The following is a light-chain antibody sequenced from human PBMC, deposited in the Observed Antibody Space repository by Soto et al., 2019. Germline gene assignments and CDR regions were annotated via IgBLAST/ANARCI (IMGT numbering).Light chain of an antibody. CDR2: NTN. CDR3: VLYMSSIIGV. J-gene: IGLJ3*02. Sequence: QAVVTQEPSFSVSPGGTVTLTCGLSSGSVSTTNYPSWYQQTPGQAPRTLIYNTNIRSSGVPDRFSGSILGNNAALTITGAQADDESDYYCVLYMSSIIGVFGGGTKLPAL. V-gene: IGLV8-61*01. CDR1: SGSVSTTNY.